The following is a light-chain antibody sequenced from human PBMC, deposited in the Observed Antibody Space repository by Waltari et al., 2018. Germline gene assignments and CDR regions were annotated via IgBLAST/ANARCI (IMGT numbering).Light chain of an antibody. CDR2: AAS. CDR1: QGISNF. Sequence: TCRACQGISNFLACDQQKPGKAPEVLIFAASTLRTGVPSRFSGRGSGTDFTLTISSLQPEDFATYFCQQLDTYPRTFGQGTKVEIK. CDR3: QQLDTYPRT. J-gene: IGKJ1*01. V-gene: IGKV1-9*01.